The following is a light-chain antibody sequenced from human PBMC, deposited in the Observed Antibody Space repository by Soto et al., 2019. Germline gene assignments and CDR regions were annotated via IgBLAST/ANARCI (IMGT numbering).Light chain of an antibody. J-gene: IGKJ1*01. CDR3: QQYNTRPQT. V-gene: IGKV3-15*01. Sequence: EIVLTQSPATLSLSPGERATLSCRASQTVGSNLAWYQHKPGQAPRLLISGASTRATGVPARFSGSGSGTEFALTISGLQSEDFTVYFCQQYNTRPQTFGQGTKVDIK. CDR2: GAS. CDR1: QTVGSN.